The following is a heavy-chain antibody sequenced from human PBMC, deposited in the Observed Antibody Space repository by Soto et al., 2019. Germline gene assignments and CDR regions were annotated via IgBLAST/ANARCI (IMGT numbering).Heavy chain of an antibody. CDR1: GYTFTNYW. V-gene: IGHV5-51*01. Sequence: GESLKISCKASGYTFTNYWIAWVRQMSGKGLEWVGVIYPDDADTTYGPTFQGQVTISADKSLNTAYLHWSSLEVSGTAIYFCARSIYGTGGYYSEHWGPGTPVAVSS. CDR3: ARSIYGTGGYYSEH. D-gene: IGHD3-10*01. CDR2: IYPDDADT. J-gene: IGHJ1*01.